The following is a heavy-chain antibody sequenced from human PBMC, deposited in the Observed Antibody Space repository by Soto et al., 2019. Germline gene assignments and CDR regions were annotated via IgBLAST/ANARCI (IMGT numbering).Heavy chain of an antibody. Sequence: GGSLRLSCAASGFTFSSYGMHWVRQAPGKGLEWVAVIWYDGSNKYYADSVKGRFTISRDNSKNTLYLQMNSLRAEDTAVYYCAKDRSSSSWGILYYYYYGMDVCAQGTTVTVSS. CDR1: GFTFSSYG. V-gene: IGHV3-30*02. J-gene: IGHJ6*02. CDR3: AKDRSSSSWGILYYYYYGMDV. CDR2: IWYDGSNK. D-gene: IGHD6-6*01.